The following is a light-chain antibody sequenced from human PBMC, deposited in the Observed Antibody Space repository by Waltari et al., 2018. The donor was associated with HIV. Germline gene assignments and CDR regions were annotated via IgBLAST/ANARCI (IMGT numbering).Light chain of an antibody. V-gene: IGLV2-23*02. Sequence: QSALTQSAPVSGSSGQSITIPYTGTSSQARRDNLVSWYQQHPGKAPTLMIHDVIKRPSGVSTRFSGSKSGNTASMTISGRQADDEADYYRCSYAGSSTWVFGGVTKLTVL. CDR2: DVI. CDR3: CSYAGSSTWV. CDR1: SSQARRDNL. J-gene: IGLJ3*02.